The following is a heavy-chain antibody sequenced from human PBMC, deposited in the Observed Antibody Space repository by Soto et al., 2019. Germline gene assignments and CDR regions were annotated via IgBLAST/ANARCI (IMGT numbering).Heavy chain of an antibody. D-gene: IGHD3-9*01. CDR3: TRHERLRYFDWLDLFDY. Sequence: EVQLVESGGGLVQPGGSLKLSCAASGFTFSGSAMHWVRQASGKGLEWVGRIRSKANSYATAYAASVKGRFTISRDDSKNTAYLQMNSLKTEDTAVYYCTRHERLRYFDWLDLFDYWGQGTLVTVSS. CDR1: GFTFSGSA. CDR2: IRSKANSYAT. V-gene: IGHV3-73*01. J-gene: IGHJ4*02.